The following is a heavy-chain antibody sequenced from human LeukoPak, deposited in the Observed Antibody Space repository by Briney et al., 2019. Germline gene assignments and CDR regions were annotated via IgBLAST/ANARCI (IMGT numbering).Heavy chain of an antibody. CDR2: ISYDGSNK. D-gene: IGHD5-12*01. J-gene: IGHJ4*02. V-gene: IGHV3-30-3*01. CDR1: GFTFSSYA. CDR3: ARGSGYDPGWDY. Sequence: PGRSLRLSCAASGFTFSSYAMHWVRQAPGKGLEWVAVISYDGSNKYYADSVKGRFTISRDNSKNTLYLQMNSLRAEDTAVYYCARGSGYDPGWDYWGQGTLVTVSS.